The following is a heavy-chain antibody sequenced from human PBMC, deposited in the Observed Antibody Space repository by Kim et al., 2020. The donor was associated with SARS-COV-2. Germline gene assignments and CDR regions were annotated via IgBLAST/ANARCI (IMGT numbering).Heavy chain of an antibody. J-gene: IGHJ6*02. CDR3: ARDGWVIGYYYSGMDV. CDR1: GYTFTGYY. D-gene: IGHD3-16*02. V-gene: IGHV1-2*04. Sequence: ASVKVSCKASGYTFTGYYMHWVRQAPGQGLEWMGWINPNSGGTNYAQKFQGWVTMTRATSISTAYMELSRLRSDDTAVYYCARDGWVIGYYYSGMDVWGQGTTVTVSS. CDR2: INPNSGGT.